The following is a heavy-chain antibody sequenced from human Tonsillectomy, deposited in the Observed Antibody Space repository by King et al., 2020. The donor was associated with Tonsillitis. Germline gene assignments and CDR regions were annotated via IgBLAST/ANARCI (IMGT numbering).Heavy chain of an antibody. V-gene: IGHV3-33*01. D-gene: IGHD2/OR15-2a*01. CDR1: GFTFSSCG. Sequence: VQLVESGGGVVQPGRSLRLSCAASGFTFSSCGMHWARQAPGKGLEWVAAIWYDGSNKYYVDSVKGRFTISRDNSKNILYLQMDSLRAEDTAMYHCARSIQSANSDAFDIWGQGTMVTVSS. CDR3: ARSIQSANSDAFDI. J-gene: IGHJ3*02. CDR2: IWYDGSNK.